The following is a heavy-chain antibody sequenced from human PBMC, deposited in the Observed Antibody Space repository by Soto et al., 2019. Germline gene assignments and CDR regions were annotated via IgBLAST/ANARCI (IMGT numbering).Heavy chain of an antibody. CDR2: IIPIFGTA. Sequence: QVQLVQSGAEVKKPGSSVKVSCKASGGTFSSYAISWVRQAPGQGLEWMGGIIPIFGTANYAQKFQGRVTITADESTSTAYMEQSSLRSECTAVYYCARDRFYYGSGRQSLDYWGQGTLVTVSS. D-gene: IGHD3-10*01. CDR1: GGTFSSYA. CDR3: ARDRFYYGSGRQSLDY. V-gene: IGHV1-69*12. J-gene: IGHJ4*02.